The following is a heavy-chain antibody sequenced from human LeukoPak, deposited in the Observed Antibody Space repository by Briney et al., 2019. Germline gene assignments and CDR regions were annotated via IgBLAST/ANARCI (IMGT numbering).Heavy chain of an antibody. V-gene: IGHV3-30*02. Sequence: GGSLRLSCAASGFTFSSYGMHWVRQAPGKGLEWVTFIRYDGINKYYADSVKGRFTISRDNAKNSLYLQMNSLRAEDTAVYYCARGNYWGQGTLVTVSS. CDR3: ARGNY. CDR2: IRYDGINK. CDR1: GFTFSSYG. J-gene: IGHJ4*02.